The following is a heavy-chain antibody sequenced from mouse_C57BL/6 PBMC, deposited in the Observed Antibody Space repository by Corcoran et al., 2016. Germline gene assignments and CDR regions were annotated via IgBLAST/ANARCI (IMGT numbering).Heavy chain of an antibody. Sequence: QIQLVQSGPELKKPGETVKISCKASEYTFTTYGMGWVKQAPGKGLKWMGWINTYSGVPTYAVDFKGRFAFSLETYASTAYLQINNLKNEDTATNFCAREGNFAFASLGPGTLVTVSA. J-gene: IGHJ3*01. CDR1: EYTFTTYG. D-gene: IGHD3-3*01. CDR2: INTYSGVP. CDR3: AREGNFAFAS. V-gene: IGHV9-3*01.